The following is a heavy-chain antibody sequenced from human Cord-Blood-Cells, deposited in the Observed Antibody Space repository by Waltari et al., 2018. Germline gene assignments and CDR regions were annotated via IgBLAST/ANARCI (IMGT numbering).Heavy chain of an antibody. V-gene: IGHV3-23*01. CDR3: AKEVVAATRWFDP. CDR2: ISGSGGST. CDR1: GFTVRSYA. Sequence: EVQLLESGGGLVQPGGSLRLSCAASGFTVRSYAMSLVRQAPGKGLEWVSAISGSGGSTYYADSVKGRFTISRDNSKNTLYLQMNSLRAEDTAVYYCAKEVVAATRWFDPWGQGTLVTVSS. D-gene: IGHD2-15*01. J-gene: IGHJ5*02.